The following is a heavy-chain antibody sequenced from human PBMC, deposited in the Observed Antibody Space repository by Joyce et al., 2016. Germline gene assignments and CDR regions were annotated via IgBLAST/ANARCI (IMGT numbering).Heavy chain of an antibody. CDR3: TRIGDCSGGSCYEGWFDP. V-gene: IGHV3-49*05. CDR1: GFIFGDFA. CDR2: IRSKAYGGTT. Sequence: EVQLVESGGGLVKPGRSLRLSCPSSGFIFGDFAMNWFRQGPGKGLEWVGFIRSKAYGGTTDYAASVKGRFTISRDDSKSIAYLQMNSLKTEDTAVYYCTRIGDCSGGSCYEGWFDPWGQGTLVIVSS. J-gene: IGHJ5*02. D-gene: IGHD2-15*01.